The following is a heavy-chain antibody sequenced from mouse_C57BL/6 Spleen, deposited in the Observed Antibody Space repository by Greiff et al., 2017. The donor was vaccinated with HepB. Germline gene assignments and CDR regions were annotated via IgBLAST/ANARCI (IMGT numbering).Heavy chain of an antibody. D-gene: IGHD1-1*01. J-gene: IGHJ2*01. V-gene: IGHV5-9*01. CDR1: GFTFSSYT. Sequence: EVKVVESGGGLVKPGGSLKLSCAASGFTFSSYTMSWVRQTPEKRLEWVATISSGGGNTYYPDSVKGRFTISRDNAKNTLYLQMSSLRSEDTALYYCARHYYGSSYYFDYWGQGTTLTVSS. CDR2: ISSGGGNT. CDR3: ARHYYGSSYYFDY.